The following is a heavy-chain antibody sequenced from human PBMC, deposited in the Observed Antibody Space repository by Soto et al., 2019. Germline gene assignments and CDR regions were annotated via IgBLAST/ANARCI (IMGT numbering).Heavy chain of an antibody. J-gene: IGHJ5*02. CDR3: ARARYDSSGKAPWWFDP. CDR1: GGTFSSYA. D-gene: IGHD3-22*01. V-gene: IGHV1-69*06. CDR2: IIPIVGTA. Sequence: GASVKVSCKASGGTFSSYAISWVRQAPGQGLEWMGGIIPIVGTANYAQKFQGRVTITADKSTSTAYMELSSLRSEDTAVYYCARARYDSSGKAPWWFDPWGQGTLVTVSS.